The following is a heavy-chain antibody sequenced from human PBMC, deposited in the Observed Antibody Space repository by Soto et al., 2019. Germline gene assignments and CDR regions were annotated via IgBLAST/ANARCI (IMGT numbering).Heavy chain of an antibody. Sequence: QVQLVQSGAEVKKPGSSVKVSCKASGYTFTSYAMHWVRQAPGQRLEWMGWINAGNGNTKYSQKFQGRVTITRDTSASTAYMEQSSLRSEDTAVYYCARDYGGWYGPIYYYYGMDVWGQGTTVPVSS. D-gene: IGHD6-19*01. J-gene: IGHJ6*02. V-gene: IGHV1-3*01. CDR2: INAGNGNT. CDR1: GYTFTSYA. CDR3: ARDYGGWYGPIYYYYGMDV.